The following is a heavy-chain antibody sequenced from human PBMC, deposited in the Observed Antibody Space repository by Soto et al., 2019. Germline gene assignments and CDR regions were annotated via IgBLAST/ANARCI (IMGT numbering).Heavy chain of an antibody. CDR3: AKADGQQWLIPHLDN. CDR1: GFNFKKFA. CDR2: ISCCGGSA. Sequence: SGGSLRLSCVASGFNFKKFAMAWVRQAAGEGLEWVSGISCCGGSASYADSVKGRFSIARDDSKNTVSLQLNSLRVEDTAQYCCAKADGQQWLIPHLDNWGQGTLVTVSS. V-gene: IGHV3-23*01. D-gene: IGHD6-19*01. J-gene: IGHJ4*02.